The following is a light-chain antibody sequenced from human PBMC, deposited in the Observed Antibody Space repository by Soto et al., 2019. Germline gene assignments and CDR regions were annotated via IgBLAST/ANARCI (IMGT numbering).Light chain of an antibody. J-gene: IGLJ2*01. V-gene: IGLV2-14*01. CDR1: SSDVGGYNY. CDR3: SSYTGSSTPLV. CDR2: DVS. Sequence: QSALTQPASVSGSPGQSITISCTGTSSDVGGYNYVSWYQQHPGKAPKLMISDVSNRPSGVSNRLSGSKSGNTASLTISGLQAEDEADYYCSSYTGSSTPLVFGGGTQLTVL.